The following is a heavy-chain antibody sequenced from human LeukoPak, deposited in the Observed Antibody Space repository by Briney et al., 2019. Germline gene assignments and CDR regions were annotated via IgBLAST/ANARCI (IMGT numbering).Heavy chain of an antibody. CDR3: ARFSAMVAVTRWFDP. V-gene: IGHV4-34*01. Sequence: PSETPSLTCAVYGGSFSGYYWSWIRQPPGEGLEWVGEINHRGSTNYNPSLKSRVSISVDTSKNQLFLKLSSVTAADTAVYYCARFSAMVAVTRWFDPWGQGTLVTVSS. CDR2: INHRGST. J-gene: IGHJ5*02. CDR1: GGSFSGYY. D-gene: IGHD2-15*01.